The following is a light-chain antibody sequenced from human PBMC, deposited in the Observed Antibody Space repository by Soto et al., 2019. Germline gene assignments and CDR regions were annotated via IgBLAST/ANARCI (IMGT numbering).Light chain of an antibody. CDR3: LQDYDYPRT. V-gene: IGKV1-6*01. CDR2: AAS. Sequence: AIQMTQSPSSLSASVGDRVTITCRASQDIRDELGWYQQKAGKAPNLLISAASRLQSGVPSRFSGRGSGTDFTLTTSSLQPEDFATYYCLQDYDYPRTFGQGTKVDIK. CDR1: QDIRDE. J-gene: IGKJ1*01.